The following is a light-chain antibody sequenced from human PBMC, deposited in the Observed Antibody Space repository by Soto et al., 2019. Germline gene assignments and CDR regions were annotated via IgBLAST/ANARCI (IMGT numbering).Light chain of an antibody. CDR1: SSDVGGYNY. CDR2: DVS. Sequence: QSALTQPASLSGSPGQSITISCTGTSSDVGGYNYVSWYQQHPGKAPKLMIYDVSNRPSGVSNRFSGSKSGNTASLTISGLQAEDEADYYCSSYTSGSTLLFGTGTKSPS. CDR3: SSYTSGSTLL. V-gene: IGLV2-14*01. J-gene: IGLJ1*01.